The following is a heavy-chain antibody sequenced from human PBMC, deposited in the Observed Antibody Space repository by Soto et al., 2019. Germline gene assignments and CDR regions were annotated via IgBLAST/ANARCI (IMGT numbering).Heavy chain of an antibody. V-gene: IGHV4-30-4*02. D-gene: IGHD3-22*01. CDR3: ARQVGHSSGSLYYYYGMDV. Sequence: SETLSLTCTVSGGSISSGDYYWSWIRQPPGKGLEWIGYIYYSGSTYYNPSLKSRVTISVDTSKNQFSLKLSSVTAADTAVYYCARQVGHSSGSLYYYYGMDVWGQGTTVTVSS. J-gene: IGHJ6*02. CDR2: IYYSGST. CDR1: GGSISSGDYY.